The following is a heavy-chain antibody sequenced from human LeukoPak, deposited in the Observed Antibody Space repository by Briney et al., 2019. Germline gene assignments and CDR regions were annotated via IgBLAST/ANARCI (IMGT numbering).Heavy chain of an antibody. CDR2: ISAYNGNT. CDR1: GYTFTSYG. D-gene: IGHD6-19*01. V-gene: IGHV1-18*01. J-gene: IGHJ4*02. CDR3: ARMTSSSGWYRYYFDY. Sequence: ASVKVSCKASGYTFTSYGINWVRQAPGQGLEWMGWISAYNGNTNYAQKLQGRVTMTTDTSTSTAYMELRSLRSDDTAVYYCARMTSSSGWYRYYFDYWGQGTLVTVSS.